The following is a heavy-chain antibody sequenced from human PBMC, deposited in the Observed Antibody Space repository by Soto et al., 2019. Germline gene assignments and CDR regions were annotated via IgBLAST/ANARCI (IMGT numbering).Heavy chain of an antibody. CDR3: AKDRLVMANYFDY. V-gene: IGHV3-23*01. J-gene: IGHJ4*02. Sequence: GGSLRLSCAVSGFTFRSSPMSWVRRAPGKGLEWASGINGGDDSKHYAENVRGRFTIIRDNSKNTLYLQMNSLRAEDTAIYYCAKDRLVMANYFDYWGQGTLVTVS. CDR1: GFTFRSSP. D-gene: IGHD3-9*01. CDR2: INGGDDSK.